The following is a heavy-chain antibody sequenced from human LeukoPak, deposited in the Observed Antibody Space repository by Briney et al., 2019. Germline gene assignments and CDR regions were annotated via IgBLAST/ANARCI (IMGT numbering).Heavy chain of an antibody. CDR3: ARLGWGIVGATPYFDY. V-gene: IGHV4-39*01. J-gene: IGHJ4*02. Sequence: PSETLSLTCTVSGGSISSSSYYWGWIRQPPGKGLEWIGSIYYSGSTYYNPSLKSRVTISVDTSRNQFSLKLSSVTAADTAVYYCARLGWGIVGATPYFDYWGQGTLVTVSS. CDR2: IYYSGST. D-gene: IGHD1-26*01. CDR1: GGSISSSSYY.